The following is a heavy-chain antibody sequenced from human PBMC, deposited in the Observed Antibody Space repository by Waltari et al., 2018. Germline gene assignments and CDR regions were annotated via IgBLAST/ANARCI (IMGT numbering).Heavy chain of an antibody. J-gene: IGHJ4*02. D-gene: IGHD5-18*01. CDR3: ALEQRDAVAYFDY. V-gene: IGHV1-2*02. Sequence: QVQLVQSGAEVKKHGTSVKVSRKGSGNSFIDKYIHWVRQAPGQGLEWMGWFNPNTGVTKFAQKFQGRVTMTSNTSMRTAHMELSRLRFDDTAVYYCALEQRDAVAYFDYWGQGTLVTVSS. CDR1: GNSFIDKY. CDR2: FNPNTGVT.